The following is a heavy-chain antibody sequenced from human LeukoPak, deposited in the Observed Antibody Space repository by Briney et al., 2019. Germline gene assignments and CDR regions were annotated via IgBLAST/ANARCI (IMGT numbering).Heavy chain of an antibody. J-gene: IGHJ6*03. V-gene: IGHV4-61*02. Sequence: SETLSLTCTASGGSISSGSYYWSWIRQPAGKGLEWIGRIYTSGSTNYNPSLKSRVTISVDTSKNQFSLKLSSVTAADTAVYYCARETTYYDFWSGYSDYYYYYMDVWGKGTTVTVSS. D-gene: IGHD3-3*01. CDR2: IYTSGST. CDR1: GGSISSGSYY. CDR3: ARETTYYDFWSGYSDYYYYYMDV.